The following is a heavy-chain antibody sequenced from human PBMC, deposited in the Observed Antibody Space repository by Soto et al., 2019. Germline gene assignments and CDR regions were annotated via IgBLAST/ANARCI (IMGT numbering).Heavy chain of an antibody. CDR3: ARDLLHYDFWSGYSAYFYYGMDV. CDR1: GFTFSSYE. J-gene: IGHJ6*02. V-gene: IGHV3-48*03. CDR2: ISDSGGTV. Sequence: QPGGSLRLSCAASGFTFSSYEMNWVRQAPGQGLEWVSYISDSGGTVYYADSVKGRFTVSRDNAQNSVYLQMNSLRTEDTAVYYCARDLLHYDFWSGYSAYFYYGMDVRGPGTTVTVSS. D-gene: IGHD3-3*01.